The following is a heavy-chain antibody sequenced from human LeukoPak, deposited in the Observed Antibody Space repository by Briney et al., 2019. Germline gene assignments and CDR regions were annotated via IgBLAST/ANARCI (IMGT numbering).Heavy chain of an antibody. CDR3: AKDLERHIVVVTASAVDY. Sequence: GGSLRLSCAASGFTFSSYAMHWVRQAPGKRLEWVAVISYDGSNKYYADSVKGRFTISRDNSKNTLYLQMNSLRAEDTAVYYCAKDLERHIVVVTASAVDYWGQGTLVTVSS. D-gene: IGHD2-21*02. CDR1: GFTFSSYA. V-gene: IGHV3-30-3*01. J-gene: IGHJ4*02. CDR2: ISYDGSNK.